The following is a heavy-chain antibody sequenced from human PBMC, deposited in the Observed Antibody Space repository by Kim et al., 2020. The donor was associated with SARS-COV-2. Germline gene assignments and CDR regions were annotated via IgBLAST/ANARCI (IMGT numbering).Heavy chain of an antibody. D-gene: IGHD3-10*01. CDR2: INPNSGGT. CDR1: GYTFTGYY. V-gene: IGHV1-2*04. J-gene: IGHJ6*02. CDR3: AREGSDYGSGSYTNYYYYYGMDV. Sequence: ASVKVSCKASGYTFTGYYMHWVRQAPGQGLEWMGWINPNSGGTNYAQKFQGWVTMTRDTSISTAYMELSRLRSDDTAVYYCAREGSDYGSGSYTNYYYYYGMDVWGQGTTVTVSS.